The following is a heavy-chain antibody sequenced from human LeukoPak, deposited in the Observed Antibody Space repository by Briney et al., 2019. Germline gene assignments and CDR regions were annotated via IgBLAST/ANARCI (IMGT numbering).Heavy chain of an antibody. CDR1: GGSISSYF. CDR2: IYYIGST. V-gene: IGHV4-59*01. D-gene: IGHD2-15*01. J-gene: IGHJ6*03. Sequence: PSETLSLTCTVSGGSISSYFWTWIRQPPGKGLEWIGYIYYIGSTNYNPSLKSRVTVSVDTSKNQFSLRLSSVTAADTAVYYCARTTEGYCRGVSCYYYYYYMDVWGKGTTVTVSS. CDR3: ARTTEGYCRGVSCYYYYYYMDV.